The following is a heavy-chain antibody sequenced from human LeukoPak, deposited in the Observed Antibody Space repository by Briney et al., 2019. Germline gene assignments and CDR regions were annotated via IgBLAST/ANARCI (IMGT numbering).Heavy chain of an antibody. Sequence: HSGGSLRLSCAASGFSFSNYAMTWVRQAPGKGLEWVSLISWDGGSTYYADSVKGRFTISRDNSKNSLYLQMNSLRAEDTAVYYCTREVQAAGKTLDYWGQGTLITVSS. J-gene: IGHJ4*02. CDR1: GFSFSNYA. CDR2: ISWDGGST. D-gene: IGHD6-13*01. CDR3: TREVQAAGKTLDY. V-gene: IGHV3-43D*04.